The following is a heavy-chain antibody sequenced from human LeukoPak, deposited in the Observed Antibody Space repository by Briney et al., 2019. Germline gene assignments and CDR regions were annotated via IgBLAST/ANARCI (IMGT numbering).Heavy chain of an antibody. V-gene: IGHV3-33*01. CDR2: IWKDGSDE. CDR3: AREEAFQLEASLDQ. Sequence: GGSLRLSCAAAGFTFGDFGMHWVRQAPGKGLEWVALIWKDGSDEFYADSVKGRFTISRDNSRNTLSLQMNSLRGEDTAVYYCAREEAFQLEASLDQWGQRTLVTLSS. J-gene: IGHJ4*02. D-gene: IGHD3-3*01. CDR1: GFTFGDFG.